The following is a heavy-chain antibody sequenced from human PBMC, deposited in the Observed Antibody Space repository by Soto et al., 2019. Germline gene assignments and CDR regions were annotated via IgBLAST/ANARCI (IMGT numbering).Heavy chain of an antibody. CDR2: FNPSGGST. CDR3: ARLERRTPYYYDGLDV. D-gene: IGHD1-1*01. J-gene: IGHJ6*02. Sequence: ASVKVSCKASGYTFTSSYMHWVRQAPGQGPEWLGIFNPSGGSTTYAQKFQGRLTMTRDTSTTTIYMELSGLRSEDTAVYYCARLERRTPYYYDGLDVWGQGTTVTVSS. CDR1: GYTFTSSY. V-gene: IGHV1-46*01.